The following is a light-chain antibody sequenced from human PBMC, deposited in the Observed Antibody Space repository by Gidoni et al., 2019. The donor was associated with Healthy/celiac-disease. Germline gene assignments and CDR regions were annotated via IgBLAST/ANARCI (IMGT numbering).Light chain of an antibody. J-gene: IGKJ1*01. CDR2: AAS. V-gene: IGKV1-27*01. Sequence: IQMTQSPSSLSASVGDRVTITCRASQGIGNYLAWYQQKPGKVPKLLIYAASTLQAGGPSQFSGSGSGTDFTLTISSRQPEDDATDYCQKYNGATRTFXQXTKVEIK. CDR3: QKYNGATRT. CDR1: QGIGNY.